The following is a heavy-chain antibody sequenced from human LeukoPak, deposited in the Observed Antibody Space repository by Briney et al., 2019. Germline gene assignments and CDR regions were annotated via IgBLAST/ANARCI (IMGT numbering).Heavy chain of an antibody. Sequence: GGSLRLSCAVSGFTFSSYAMSWVRQAPGKGLEWVSAISGSGGSTYYADSVKGRFTISRDNSKNTLYLQMNSLRAEDTAVYYCAIRQVTYYYDSSGYPPLYWGQGTLVTVSS. CDR1: GFTFSSYA. CDR2: ISGSGGST. D-gene: IGHD3-22*01. CDR3: AIRQVTYYYDSSGYPPLY. J-gene: IGHJ4*02. V-gene: IGHV3-23*01.